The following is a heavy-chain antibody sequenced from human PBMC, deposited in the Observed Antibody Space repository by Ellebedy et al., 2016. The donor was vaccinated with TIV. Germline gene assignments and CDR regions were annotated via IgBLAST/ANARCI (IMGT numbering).Heavy chain of an antibody. D-gene: IGHD6-25*01. J-gene: IGHJ4*02. CDR3: ARATAAAGAMDF. CDR2: TYYRSKWFN. Sequence: SQTLSLTCAISGDSVSSDSAAWNWIGQSPSRGLEWLGRTYYRSKWFNDYAVSVKSRITINPDTSKNQFSLQLNSVTPEDTAVYYCARATAAAGAMDFWGQGTLVTVSS. V-gene: IGHV6-1*01. CDR1: GDSVSSDSAA.